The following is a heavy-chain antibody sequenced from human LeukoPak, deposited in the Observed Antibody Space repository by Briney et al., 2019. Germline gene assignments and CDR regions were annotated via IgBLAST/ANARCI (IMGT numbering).Heavy chain of an antibody. J-gene: IGHJ4*02. CDR2: IKSDGTTT. CDR1: GFSFSSHW. CDR3: ARENGAYGHFDY. V-gene: IGHV3-74*01. Sequence: GGSLRLSCAASGFSFSSHWMHWVRQAPGKGLVWVSRIKSDGTTTWYADSVKGRFTISRDNAKNTLSMQMNSLRGEDTAVYYCARENGAYGHFDYWGQGTLVTVSS. D-gene: IGHD4-17*01.